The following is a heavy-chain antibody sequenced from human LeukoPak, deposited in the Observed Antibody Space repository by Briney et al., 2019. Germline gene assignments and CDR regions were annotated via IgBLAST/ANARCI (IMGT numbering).Heavy chain of an antibody. CDR3: ASEVDY. CDR1: GGSFSGYY. J-gene: IGHJ4*02. CDR2: INHSGST. V-gene: IGHV4-34*01. Sequence: SETLSLKCAVYGGSFSGYYWRWLRQPPGKGLEWIGEINHSGSTNYNPSLKSRVTISVDTSKNQFSLKLSSVTAADTAVYYCASEVDYWGQGTLVTVSS.